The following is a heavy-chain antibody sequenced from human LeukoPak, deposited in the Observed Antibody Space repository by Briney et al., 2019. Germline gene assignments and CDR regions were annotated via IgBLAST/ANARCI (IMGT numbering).Heavy chain of an antibody. D-gene: IGHD1-26*01. Sequence: PGGSLRLSCAASGFTFSSYGMHWVRQAPGKGLEWVAFIRYDGSNKYYADSVKGRFTTSRDNSKNTLYLQMNSLRAEDTAVYYCAKLNRIVGAFGAFDIWGQGTMVTVSS. CDR2: IRYDGSNK. CDR1: GFTFSSYG. V-gene: IGHV3-30*02. J-gene: IGHJ3*02. CDR3: AKLNRIVGAFGAFDI.